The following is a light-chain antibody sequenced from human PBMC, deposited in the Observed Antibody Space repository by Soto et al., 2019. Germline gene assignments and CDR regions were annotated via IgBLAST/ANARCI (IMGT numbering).Light chain of an antibody. CDR1: SGSVSTSYY. J-gene: IGLJ3*02. CDR3: VLYMGSGIWV. CDR2: STN. Sequence: QAVVTQEPSFSVSPGGTVTLTCGLTSGSVSTSYYPSWDQQTPGQAPRTLIYSTNTRSSGVPDRFSGSILGNKAALTITGAQSYDECEYYCVLYMGSGIWVFGGGTKLTVL. V-gene: IGLV8-61*01.